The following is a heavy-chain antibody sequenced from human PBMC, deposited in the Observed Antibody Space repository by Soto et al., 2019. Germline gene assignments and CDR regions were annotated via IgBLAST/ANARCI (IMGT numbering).Heavy chain of an antibody. CDR2: IYYSGST. D-gene: IGHD4-17*01. CDR3: ARQIAFTVTTPTLYFDY. CDR1: GGSISSYY. Sequence: SETLSLTCTVSGGSISSYYWSWIRQPPGKGLEWIGYIYYSGSTNYNPSLKSRVTISVDTSKNQFSLKLSSVTAADTAVYYCARQIAFTVTTPTLYFDYWGQGTLVTVSS. V-gene: IGHV4-59*08. J-gene: IGHJ4*02.